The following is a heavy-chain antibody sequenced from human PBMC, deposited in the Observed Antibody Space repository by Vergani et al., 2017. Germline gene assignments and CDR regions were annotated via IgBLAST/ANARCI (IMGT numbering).Heavy chain of an antibody. V-gene: IGHV4-34*01. Sequence: QVQLQQWGAGLLKPSETLSLTCAVYGGSFSGYYWSWIRQPPGKGLEWIGEINHSGSTNYNPSLKSRVTISVDTSKTQFSLKLSSVTAADTAVYYCARCGIAARQQCYMDVWGKGSTVTVSS. CDR2: INHSGST. CDR1: GGSFSGYY. D-gene: IGHD6-6*01. CDR3: ARCGIAARQQCYMDV. J-gene: IGHJ6*03.